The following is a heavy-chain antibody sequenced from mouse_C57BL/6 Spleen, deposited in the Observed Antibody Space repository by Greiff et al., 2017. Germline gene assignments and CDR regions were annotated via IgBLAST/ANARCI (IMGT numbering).Heavy chain of an antibody. Sequence: QVQLQQPGAELVRPGTSVKLSCKASGYTFTSYWMHWVKQRPGQGLEWIGVIDPSDSYTNYNQKFKGKATLTVDTSSSTAYMQLSSLTSEDSAVDYCARDGTTFAYWGQGTLVTVSA. CDR1: GYTFTSYW. CDR3: ARDGTTFAY. CDR2: IDPSDSYT. J-gene: IGHJ3*01. V-gene: IGHV1-59*01. D-gene: IGHD4-1*01.